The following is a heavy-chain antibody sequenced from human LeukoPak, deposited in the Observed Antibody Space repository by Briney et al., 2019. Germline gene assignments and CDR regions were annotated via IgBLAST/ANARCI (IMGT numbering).Heavy chain of an antibody. CDR2: ISSGGTAI. CDR1: GFTFSSYE. Sequence: GGSLRLSCVASGFTFSSYEMNWVRQAPGKGLEWVSYISSGGTAIYYADSVKGRFTISRDNAKNSLYLQMNSLRAEDTAVYYCTRDRSYCGGDCYLDAFDIWGQGTMVTVS. J-gene: IGHJ3*02. CDR3: TRDRSYCGGDCYLDAFDI. D-gene: IGHD2-21*02. V-gene: IGHV3-48*03.